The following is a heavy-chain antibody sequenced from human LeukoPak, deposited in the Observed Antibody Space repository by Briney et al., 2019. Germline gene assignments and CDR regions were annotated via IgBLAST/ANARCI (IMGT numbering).Heavy chain of an antibody. Sequence: PSETLSLTCTVSGGSISSSSYYWGWIRQPPGKGLEWIGSIYYSGSTYYNPSLKSRVTISVDTSKNQFSLKLSSATAADTAVYYCATLYDFWSGYGYGMDVWGKGTTVTVSS. CDR3: ATLYDFWSGYGYGMDV. CDR1: GGSISSSSYY. V-gene: IGHV4-39*01. D-gene: IGHD3-3*01. J-gene: IGHJ6*04. CDR2: IYYSGST.